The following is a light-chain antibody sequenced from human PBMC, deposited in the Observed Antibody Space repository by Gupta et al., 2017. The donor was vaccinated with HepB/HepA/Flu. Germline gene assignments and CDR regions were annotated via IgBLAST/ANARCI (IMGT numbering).Light chain of an antibody. V-gene: IGKV1-39*01. J-gene: IGKJ1*01. CDR2: VTS. CDR3: QHTDSSFST. CDR1: QSISNY. Sequence: DSQMTESPSSLSASVGDRVTITCRANQSISNYLNWYQQKPGKAPKVLIYVTSMLKSGVPSRFSGSGSETDFTLTISRLQPEDFATYYCQHTDSSFSTFGQGTKVEIK.